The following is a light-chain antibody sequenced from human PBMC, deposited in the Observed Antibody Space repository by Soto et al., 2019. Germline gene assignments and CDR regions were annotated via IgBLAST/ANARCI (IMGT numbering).Light chain of an antibody. CDR2: EVT. CDR3: SSYAASNNFYFV. J-gene: IGLJ3*02. V-gene: IGLV2-8*01. CDR1: SSDVGGYNY. Sequence: QSALTQPPSASGSPGQSVTISCTGTSSDVGGYNYVSLYQQYPGSAPKLMIYEVTKRPSGVPDRFSGSKSGNTASLTVSGLQAEDEADYYCSSYAASNNFYFVFGGGTKVTVL.